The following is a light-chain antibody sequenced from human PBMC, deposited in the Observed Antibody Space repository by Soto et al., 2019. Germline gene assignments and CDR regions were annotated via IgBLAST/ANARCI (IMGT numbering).Light chain of an antibody. Sequence: DIQMTQSPSSLSASVGDRVTITCRASQGIRNVLNWYQQKPGRAPQLLISAGATLQTGIPSRISGSGAGTDFTFTISSLHPEDFATDYCQQRYNNPLPTFGQGTKLEIK. CDR1: QGIRNV. CDR2: AGA. CDR3: QQRYNNPLPT. J-gene: IGKJ2*01. V-gene: IGKV1-39*01.